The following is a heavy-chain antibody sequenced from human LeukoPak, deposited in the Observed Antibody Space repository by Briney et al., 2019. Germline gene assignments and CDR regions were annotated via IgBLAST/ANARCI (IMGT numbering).Heavy chain of an antibody. CDR2: IYPGDSDT. V-gene: IGHV5-51*01. CDR1: GYSFTSYW. D-gene: IGHD1-1*01. J-gene: IGHJ6*04. CDR3: ARQSDWNDAFLDV. Sequence: GESLQISCQGSGYSFTSYWIGWVRPMPGKGLEWMGIIYPGDSDTRYSPSFQGQVTISADKSISTAYLQWSSLKASDTAMYYCARQSDWNDAFLDVWGKGTTVTVSS.